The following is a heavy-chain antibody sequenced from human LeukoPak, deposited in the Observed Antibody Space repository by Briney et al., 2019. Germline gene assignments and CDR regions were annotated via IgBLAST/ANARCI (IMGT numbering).Heavy chain of an antibody. V-gene: IGHV4-34*01. CDR2: INHSGST. CDR1: GGSFSDYY. Sequence: SETLSLTCDVYGGSFSDYYWSWLRQPSGKGLEWIGEINHSGSTNYNPSLKSRVIISVDTSKNQFSLKLRSVTAADTAMYYCAGYGGRPYWYFDLWGRGTLLTVSS. CDR3: AGYGGRPYWYFDL. D-gene: IGHD4/OR15-4a*01. J-gene: IGHJ2*01.